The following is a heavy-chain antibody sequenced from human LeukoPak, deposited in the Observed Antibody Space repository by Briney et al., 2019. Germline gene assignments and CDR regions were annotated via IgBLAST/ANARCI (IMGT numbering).Heavy chain of an antibody. D-gene: IGHD3-3*01. V-gene: IGHV4-31*03. CDR2: IYYSGST. CDR3: ARVYNFWSGNGMDV. J-gene: IGHJ6*02. Sequence: PSETLSLTCTVSGGSISSGGYYWSWIRQHPGKGLEWIGYIYYSGSTYYNPSLKSRVTISVDTSKNQFSLKLSSVTAADTAVYYCARVYNFWSGNGMDVWGQGTTVTVSS. CDR1: GGSISSGGYY.